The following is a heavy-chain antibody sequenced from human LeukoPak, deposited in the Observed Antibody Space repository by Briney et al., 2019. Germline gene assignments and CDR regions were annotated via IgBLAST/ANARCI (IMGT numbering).Heavy chain of an antibody. Sequence: GGSLRLSCAASGFTFSSYAMSWVRQAPGKGLEWVSAISGSGGSTYYADSVKGRFTISRDNSKNTLYLQMNSLRAEDTAVYYCAKDARGYSYGDDAFDIWGQGTMVTVSS. CDR3: AKDARGYSYGDDAFDI. CDR1: GFTFSSYA. J-gene: IGHJ3*02. CDR2: ISGSGGST. D-gene: IGHD5-18*01. V-gene: IGHV3-23*01.